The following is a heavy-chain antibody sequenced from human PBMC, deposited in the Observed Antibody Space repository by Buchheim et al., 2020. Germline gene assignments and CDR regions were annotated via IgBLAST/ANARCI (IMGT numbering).Heavy chain of an antibody. Sequence: EVQLLESGGGLVQPGGSLRLSCAASGFTFSSYAMSWVRQAPGKGLEWVSAISGSGGSTYYADSVKGRFTISRDNSKNTPYLQMNSLRAEDTAVYYCAKDSDSSGWYGSRNNWFDPWGQGTL. CDR1: GFTFSSYA. V-gene: IGHV3-23*01. J-gene: IGHJ5*02. CDR2: ISGSGGST. CDR3: AKDSDSSGWYGSRNNWFDP. D-gene: IGHD6-19*01.